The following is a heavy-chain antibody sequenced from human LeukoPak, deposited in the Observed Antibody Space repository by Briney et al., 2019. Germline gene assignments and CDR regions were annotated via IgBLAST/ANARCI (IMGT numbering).Heavy chain of an antibody. V-gene: IGHV4-34*01. CDR2: INHSGYT. CDR3: TRAVAGHPD. J-gene: IGHJ4*02. D-gene: IGHD6-19*01. Sequence: PSETLSLTCGVSGVPFSNYYWSWVRQSPTQGLEWIGEINHSGYTNYNPSLKSRVTMSIDTSKNQFSLKLTSVTAEDAGVYYCTRAVAGHPDWGQGTLVTVSS. CDR1: GVPFSNYY.